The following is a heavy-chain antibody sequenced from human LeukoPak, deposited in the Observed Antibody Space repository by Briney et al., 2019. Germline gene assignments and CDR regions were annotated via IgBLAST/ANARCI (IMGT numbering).Heavy chain of an antibody. CDR2: IYYSGST. Sequence: PSETLSLTCTVSGGSISSYYWSWIRQPPGKGLEWIGYIYYSGSTNYNPSLRSRVTISVDTSKNQFSLKVTSVTAADTAMYYCAREVTDAPYYFDYWGQGILVIVSS. D-gene: IGHD4-23*01. J-gene: IGHJ4*02. CDR1: GGSISSYY. V-gene: IGHV4-59*12. CDR3: AREVTDAPYYFDY.